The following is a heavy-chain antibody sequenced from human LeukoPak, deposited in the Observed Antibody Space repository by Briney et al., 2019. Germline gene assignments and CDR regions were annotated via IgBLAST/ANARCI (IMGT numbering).Heavy chain of an antibody. D-gene: IGHD2-21*01. CDR1: GFTFSSYE. J-gene: IGHJ4*02. CDR3: AKFLPTHIVVANYYFDY. Sequence: GGSLRLSCAASGFTFSSYEMNWVRQAPGKGLEWVSYISSSGSTIYYADSVKGRFTISRDNAKNSLYLQMNSLRAEDTAVYYCAKFLPTHIVVANYYFDYWGQGTLVPVSS. CDR2: ISSSGSTI. V-gene: IGHV3-48*03.